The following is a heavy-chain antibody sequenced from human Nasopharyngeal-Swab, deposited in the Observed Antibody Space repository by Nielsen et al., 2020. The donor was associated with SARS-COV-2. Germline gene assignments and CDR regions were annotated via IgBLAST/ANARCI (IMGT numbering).Heavy chain of an antibody. CDR2: IKQDGSEK. Sequence: GESLKISCAASGFSFSTYWMTWVRQAPGKGLEWVANIKQDGSEKYYVDSVKGRFTVSRDNPKNLLYLQMNSLRAADTAVYYCASSSWTRFDYWGQGTLVTVSS. D-gene: IGHD6-13*01. CDR3: ASSSWTRFDY. V-gene: IGHV3-7*01. CDR1: GFSFSTYW. J-gene: IGHJ4*02.